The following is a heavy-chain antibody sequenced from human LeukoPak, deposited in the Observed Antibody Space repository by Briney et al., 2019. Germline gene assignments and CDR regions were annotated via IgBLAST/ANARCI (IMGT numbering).Heavy chain of an antibody. J-gene: IGHJ4*02. CDR3: ARGGEGAAMDLFDY. Sequence: PSETLSLTCTVSGGSISSYYWSWIRQPAGKGLEWIGRIYTSGSTNYNPSLKSRVTMSVDTSKNQFSLKLSSVTAADTAVYYCARGGEGAAMDLFDYWGQGTLVTVSS. CDR2: IYTSGST. CDR1: GGSISSYY. V-gene: IGHV4-4*07. D-gene: IGHD5-18*01.